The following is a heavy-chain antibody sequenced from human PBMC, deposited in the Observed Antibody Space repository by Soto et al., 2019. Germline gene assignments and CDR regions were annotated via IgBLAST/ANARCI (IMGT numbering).Heavy chain of an antibody. CDR1: VFVFKMYY. CDR2: IGDDGKIT. Sequence: GSLRLACEASVFVFKMYYVHWVRQVPGKGPEWVSRIGDDGKITTYADSVKDRFTISRDNAKDTLYLQLDNLRGDDTGLYYCIRGPRASSSGTGAYWGQGTQVTVSS. V-gene: IGHV3-74*01. CDR3: IRGPRASSSGTGAY. J-gene: IGHJ4*02. D-gene: IGHD2-2*01.